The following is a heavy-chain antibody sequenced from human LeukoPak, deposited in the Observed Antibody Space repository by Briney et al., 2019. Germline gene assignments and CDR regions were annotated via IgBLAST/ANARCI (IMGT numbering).Heavy chain of an antibody. CDR1: GFTFSSYG. D-gene: IGHD1-1*01. CDR3: AKDNWSLDY. CDR2: IWNDGSNK. Sequence: PGGSLRLSCAASGFTFSSYGMHWLRQAPGKGLEWVAVIWNDGSNKYYADSVKGRFTVSRDNSNNTLYLQMDSLRAEDTAVYYCAKDNWSLDYWGQGILVTVSS. V-gene: IGHV3-33*06. J-gene: IGHJ4*02.